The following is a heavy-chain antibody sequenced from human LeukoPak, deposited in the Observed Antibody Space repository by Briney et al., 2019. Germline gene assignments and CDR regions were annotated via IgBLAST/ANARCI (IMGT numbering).Heavy chain of an antibody. J-gene: IGHJ4*02. D-gene: IGHD4-17*01. CDR2: ISSNGGST. CDR3: YLDYGDNGADY. CDR1: GFTLSSYA. V-gene: IGHV3-64D*06. Sequence: GGSLRLSCSASGFTLSSYAMHCVRHAPGKGLEYVSAISSNGGSTYYSDSVKGRFTISRDNSKNTLYLQMSSLRAEDTAVYYCYLDYGDNGADYWGQGTLVTVSS.